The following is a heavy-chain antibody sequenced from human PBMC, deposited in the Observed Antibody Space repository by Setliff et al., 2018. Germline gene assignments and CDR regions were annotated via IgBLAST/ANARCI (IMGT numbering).Heavy chain of an antibody. Sequence: PGGSLRLSCAVSGITFRYYSIHWVRQSPGKGLEWVAVISNDGNNEDYSDSVKGRFTVSRDNSRNTAHLEMSSLRPDDAAMYYCARDQFRNSGGLYCWGQGTLVTVSS. CDR1: GITFRYYS. J-gene: IGHJ4*02. V-gene: IGHV3-30*04. CDR2: ISNDGNNE. D-gene: IGHD1-7*01. CDR3: ARDQFRNSGGLYC.